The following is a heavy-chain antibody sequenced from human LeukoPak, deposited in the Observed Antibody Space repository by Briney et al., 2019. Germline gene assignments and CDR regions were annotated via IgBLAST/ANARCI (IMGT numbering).Heavy chain of an antibody. J-gene: IGHJ4*02. Sequence: ASVKVSCKASGYTFTSYAMHWVRQAPGQRLEWMGWSNAGNGNTKYSQEFQGRVTITRDTSASTAYMEMSRLRSDDTAVYYCARGEVYYYDSSGYFGYWGQGTLVTVSS. CDR3: ARGEVYYYDSSGYFGY. V-gene: IGHV1-3*02. CDR2: SNAGNGNT. CDR1: GYTFTSYA. D-gene: IGHD3-22*01.